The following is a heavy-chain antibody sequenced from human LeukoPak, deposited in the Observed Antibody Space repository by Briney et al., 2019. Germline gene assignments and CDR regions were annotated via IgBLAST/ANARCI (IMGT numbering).Heavy chain of an antibody. CDR3: TRAYYGSRPDY. Sequence: GRSLRLSCAASGFTFSDHFMDWVSQAPGKGMEWVGRSRNTANSYTTKYARSVKGRFTISKDDSNNTLYLHMNSLKTEDTAVYYCTRAYYGSRPDYWGQGTLVTVSS. D-gene: IGHD3-10*01. CDR2: SRNTANSYTT. V-gene: IGHV3-72*01. J-gene: IGHJ4*02. CDR1: GFTFSDHF.